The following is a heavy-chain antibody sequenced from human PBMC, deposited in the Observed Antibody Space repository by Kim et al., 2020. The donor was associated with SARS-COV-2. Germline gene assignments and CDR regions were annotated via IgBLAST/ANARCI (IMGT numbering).Heavy chain of an antibody. CDR1: GFTFSNAW. Sequence: GGSLRLSCAASGFTFSNAWMSWVRQAPGKGLEWVGRIKSKTDGGTTDYAAPVKGRFTISRDDSKNTLYLQMNSLKTEDTAVYYCTTDQRRAAGCDYWGQGTLVTVSS. J-gene: IGHJ4*02. CDR2: IKSKTDGGTT. D-gene: IGHD6-25*01. V-gene: IGHV3-15*01. CDR3: TTDQRRAAGCDY.